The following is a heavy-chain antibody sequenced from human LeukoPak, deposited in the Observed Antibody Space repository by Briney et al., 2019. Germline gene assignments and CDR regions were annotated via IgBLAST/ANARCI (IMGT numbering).Heavy chain of an antibody. J-gene: IGHJ4*02. V-gene: IGHV3-23*01. CDR1: GFTFSSYA. CDR3: AKGSTYYGSGSSIDY. Sequence: GGSLRLSCAASGFTFSSYAMSWVRQAPGKGLEWVSAISGSGGSTHYADSVKGRFIISRDNSKNSLYLQMNSLRAEDTAVYYCAKGSTYYGSGSSIDYWGQGTLVTVSS. CDR2: ISGSGGST. D-gene: IGHD3-10*01.